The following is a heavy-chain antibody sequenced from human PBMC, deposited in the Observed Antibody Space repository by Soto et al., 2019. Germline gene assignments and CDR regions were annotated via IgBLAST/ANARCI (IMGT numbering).Heavy chain of an antibody. Sequence: PGESLKISCRTSGYRFTSYWIAWVRQMPGKGLEWMVIIFPSDSDTRYSPSFQGQVIISADRSTSTVFLQWASLKASDTAVYFCARKDKSGYFNWFDPWGQGTLVTVSS. CDR3: ARKDKSGYFNWFDP. CDR2: IFPSDSDT. CDR1: GYRFTSYW. V-gene: IGHV5-51*01. J-gene: IGHJ5*02. D-gene: IGHD3-22*01.